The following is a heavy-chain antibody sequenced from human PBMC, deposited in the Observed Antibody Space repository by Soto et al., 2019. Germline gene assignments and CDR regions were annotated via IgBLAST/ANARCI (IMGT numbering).Heavy chain of an antibody. D-gene: IGHD2-15*01. CDR2: ISVNGGST. V-gene: IGHV3-23*01. Sequence: EVQLLESGGGLVQAGGSLRVSCAASGFTFSSCAMGWVRQAPGKGLEWVSSISVNGGSTYYADSVKGRFTISRDNYKNILELHMISLRAEDTAVYYCAKERNSWYSSGSDSWGQGTLVTVSS. J-gene: IGHJ4*02. CDR3: AKERNSWYSSGSDS. CDR1: GFTFSSCA.